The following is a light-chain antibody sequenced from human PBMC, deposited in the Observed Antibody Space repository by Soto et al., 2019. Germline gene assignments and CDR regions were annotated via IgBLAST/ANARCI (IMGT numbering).Light chain of an antibody. J-gene: IGKJ1*01. CDR1: QSIGRF. CDR2: KAS. Sequence: DIQMTQSPSTLSASVGDRVTITCRASQSIGRFLAWYQHQPGKAPKLLIYKASSLESGVPSRFSGRGSGTECTLTISGLQPDDFATYCCQRYNSYPTWTFGQGTKLDIK. CDR3: QRYNSYPTWT. V-gene: IGKV1-5*03.